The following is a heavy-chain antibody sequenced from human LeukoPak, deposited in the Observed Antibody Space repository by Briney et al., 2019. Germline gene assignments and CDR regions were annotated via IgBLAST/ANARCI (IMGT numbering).Heavy chain of an antibody. CDR2: IWYDGSNK. CDR3: ARDGGTYYYGSGSLDY. V-gene: IGHV3-33*01. J-gene: IGHJ4*02. CDR1: GFTFSSYG. D-gene: IGHD3-10*01. Sequence: PGGSLRLSCAASGFTFSSYGMHWVRQAPGKGLEWVAVIWYDGSNKYYADSVKGRFTISRDNSKNTLYLQMNSLRAEDTAVYYCARDGGTYYYGSGSLDYWGQGTLVTVSS.